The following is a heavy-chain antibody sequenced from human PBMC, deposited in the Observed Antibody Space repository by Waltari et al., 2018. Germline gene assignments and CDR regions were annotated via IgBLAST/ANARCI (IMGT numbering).Heavy chain of an antibody. CDR1: GYAFTAFY. CDR2: IVPHSGDT. CDR3: AREGNGYDFDF. Sequence: HVQMVQSGAEVKRPGASVKVSCRSSGYAFTAFYIHWVRQAPGQGLEWMGWIVPHSGDTSFAPQFEGRITMTRDTSISTSFMDLSRLTSDDTAVYYCAREGNGYDFDFWGQGTLVTVSS. D-gene: IGHD5-12*01. V-gene: IGHV1-2*02. J-gene: IGHJ4*02.